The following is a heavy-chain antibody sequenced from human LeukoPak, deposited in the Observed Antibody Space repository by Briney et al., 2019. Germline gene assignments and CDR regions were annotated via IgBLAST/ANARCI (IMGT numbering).Heavy chain of an antibody. CDR3: ARGDVYNWNSYYYYYMDV. V-gene: IGHV3-30*04. D-gene: IGHD1-20*01. CDR2: ISYDANNDK. Sequence: GGSLRLSCAASGFTFNNYAFHWVRQAPGKGLEWVAFISYDANNDKYYADSVKGRFTISRDNSKNTLYLQMSSLRIEDTAVYLCARGDVYNWNSYYYYYMDVWGKGTTVTVSS. J-gene: IGHJ6*03. CDR1: GFTFNNYA.